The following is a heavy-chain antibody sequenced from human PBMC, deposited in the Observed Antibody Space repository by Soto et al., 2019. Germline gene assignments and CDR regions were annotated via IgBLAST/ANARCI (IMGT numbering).Heavy chain of an antibody. V-gene: IGHV3-11*01. CDR3: AKEVQARGGAFDI. D-gene: IGHD1-1*01. Sequence: PGGSLRLACAASGSTFRDYYMTWLRQAPGKGLEWVSYISPDGGNVYYADSVKGRFTISRDNAKNSLYLQMNSLRAEDTAVYYCAKEVQARGGAFDIWGQGTMVTVSS. J-gene: IGHJ3*02. CDR1: GSTFRDYY. CDR2: ISPDGGNV.